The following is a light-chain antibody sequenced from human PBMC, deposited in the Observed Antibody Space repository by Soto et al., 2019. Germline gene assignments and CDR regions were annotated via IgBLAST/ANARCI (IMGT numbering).Light chain of an antibody. Sequence: QSALTQPASVSGSPGQSITISCTGTNSDVGDYNYVSWHQHHPGKSPKLMINDVSNRPSGVSSRFSGSKSGNTASLTISGLQAEDEADYYCSSYTSSDTYVFGTGTKLTVL. CDR3: SSYTSSDTYV. CDR2: DVS. J-gene: IGLJ1*01. CDR1: NSDVGDYNY. V-gene: IGLV2-14*03.